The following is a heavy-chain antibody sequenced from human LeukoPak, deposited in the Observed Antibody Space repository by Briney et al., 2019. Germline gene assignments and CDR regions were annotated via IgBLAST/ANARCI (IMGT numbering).Heavy chain of an antibody. D-gene: IGHD3-9*01. CDR1: GYTFTSYY. CDR2: INPSGGST. Sequence: ASVKVSCKASGYTFTSYYMHWVRQAPGQGLEWMGIINPSGGSTSYAQKFQGRVTMTRDTSTSTVYMELSSLRSEDTAVYYCATSGVLTGYYEGYAFDIWGQGTMVTVSS. J-gene: IGHJ3*02. CDR3: ATSGVLTGYYEGYAFDI. V-gene: IGHV1-46*01.